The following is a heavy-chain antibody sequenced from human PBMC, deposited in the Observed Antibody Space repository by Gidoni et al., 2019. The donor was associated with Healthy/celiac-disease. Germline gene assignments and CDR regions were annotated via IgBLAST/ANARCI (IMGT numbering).Heavy chain of an antibody. J-gene: IGHJ6*03. D-gene: IGHD2-21*01. Sequence: QVQLVQSGAEVKKPGASVKVSCKASGYTFTSYDINCVRQDTGQGLEWMGWMNPNSGNTGYAQKCQGRVTMTRNTSISTAYMELSSLRSEDTAVYYCARGIWILGDCGMDVWGKGTTVTVSS. CDR2: MNPNSGNT. CDR3: ARGIWILGDCGMDV. CDR1: GYTFTSYD. V-gene: IGHV1-8*01.